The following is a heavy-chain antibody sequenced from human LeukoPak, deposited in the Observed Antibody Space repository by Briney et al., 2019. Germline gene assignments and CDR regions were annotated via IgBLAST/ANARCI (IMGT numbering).Heavy chain of an antibody. CDR2: ISAYKGNT. D-gene: IGHD5-24*01. V-gene: IGHV1-18*01. Sequence: GASVKVSCKASGYTFSSYGITWVRQAPGQELEWMGWISAYKGNTKYAQKLQGRVIMTTDTSTSTAYMEMRSLRSDDTAVYFCARDLTRDGYTWFDPWGQGTLVTVSS. CDR1: GYTFSSYG. CDR3: ARDLTRDGYTWFDP. J-gene: IGHJ5*02.